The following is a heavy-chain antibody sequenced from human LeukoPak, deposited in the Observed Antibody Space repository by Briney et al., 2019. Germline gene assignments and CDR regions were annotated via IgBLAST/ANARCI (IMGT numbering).Heavy chain of an antibody. Sequence: GASVKVSCKASGYTFTTYAIHWVRQAPGQRLEWMGWININIGDTKYSQEFQGRVTITRDTSASTAYMELSSLRSEDMAVYYCARRGGSTNFDYWGQGTLVTVSS. J-gene: IGHJ4*02. D-gene: IGHD1-26*01. V-gene: IGHV1-3*03. CDR1: GYTFTTYA. CDR3: ARRGGSTNFDY. CDR2: ININIGDT.